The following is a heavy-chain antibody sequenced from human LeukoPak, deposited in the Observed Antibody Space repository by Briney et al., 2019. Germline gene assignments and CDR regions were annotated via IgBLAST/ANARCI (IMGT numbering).Heavy chain of an antibody. CDR3: ARPHSNLDYGMDV. Sequence: SETLSLTCTVSGGSISSYYWSWIRQPPGKGLEWIGYIYYSGSTNYNPSLKSRVTISVDTSKNQFSLKLSSVTAADTAVYYCARPHSNLDYGMDVWGQGTTFTVSS. V-gene: IGHV4-59*08. CDR2: IYYSGST. J-gene: IGHJ6*02. CDR1: GGSISSYY. D-gene: IGHD4-4*01.